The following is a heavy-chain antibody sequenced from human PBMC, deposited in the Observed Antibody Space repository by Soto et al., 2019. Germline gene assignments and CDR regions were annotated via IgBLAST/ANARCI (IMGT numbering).Heavy chain of an antibody. CDR3: ARGWELHTFDY. Sequence: LSLTCTVPCGSISSYYWSWIRQPPGKGLEWIGYIYYSGSTNYNPSIKSRVTISVDTSKNQFSLKLSSVTAADTAVYYCARGWELHTFDYWGQRTLVTVSS. V-gene: IGHV4-59*01. CDR2: IYYSGST. J-gene: IGHJ4*02. D-gene: IGHD1-26*01. CDR1: CGSISSYY.